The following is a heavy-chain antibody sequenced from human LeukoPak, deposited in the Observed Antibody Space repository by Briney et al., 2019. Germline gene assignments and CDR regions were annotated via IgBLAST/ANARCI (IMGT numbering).Heavy chain of an antibody. V-gene: IGHV3-21*01. CDR3: AREIVVVTAATNHNWFDP. CDR1: GFTFSSYS. Sequence: GGSLRLSCAAFGFTFSSYSMNWVRQAPGKGLEWVSSISSSSSYIYYADSVKGRFTISRDNAKNSLYLQMNSLRAEDTAVYYCAREIVVVTAATNHNWFDPWGQGTLVTVSS. CDR2: ISSSSSYI. D-gene: IGHD2-21*02. J-gene: IGHJ5*02.